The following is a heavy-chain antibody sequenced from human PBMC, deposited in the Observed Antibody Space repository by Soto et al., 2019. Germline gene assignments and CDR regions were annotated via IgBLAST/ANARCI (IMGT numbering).Heavy chain of an antibody. CDR1: GFTFSSYG. J-gene: IGHJ4*02. CDR3: ARAPESTGTTFDY. D-gene: IGHD1-1*01. V-gene: IGHV3-33*01. CDR2: IWYDGSNK. Sequence: QVQLVESGGGVVQPGRSLRLSCAASGFTFSSYGMHWVRQAPGKGLEWVAVIWYDGSNKYYADSVKGRFTISRDNSKNTLYLHMNSLRAEDTAVYYCARAPESTGTTFDYWGQGTLVTVSS.